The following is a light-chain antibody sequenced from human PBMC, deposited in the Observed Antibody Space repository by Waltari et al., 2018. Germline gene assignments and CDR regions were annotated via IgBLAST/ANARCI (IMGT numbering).Light chain of an antibody. V-gene: IGKV3-11*01. CDR2: DTS. CDR1: QSVTNY. CDR3: QQRRDWPLT. J-gene: IGKJ4*01. Sequence: EIVLIQSPAILSLSPGERAPLSCRASQSVTNYLAWYQQKPGQAPRLLIYDTSNRATGIPARFSGSGFGTDFTLTISSLEPEDFAVYYCQQRRDWPLTFGGGTKVEIK.